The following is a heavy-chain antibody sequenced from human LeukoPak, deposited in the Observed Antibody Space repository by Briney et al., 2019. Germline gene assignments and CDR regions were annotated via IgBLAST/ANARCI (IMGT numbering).Heavy chain of an antibody. V-gene: IGHV4-61*01. D-gene: IGHD3-22*01. CDR3: AREDSSGYLGY. CDR2: IYYSGST. J-gene: IGHJ4*02. CDR1: GGSVSSNIYY. Sequence: PSETLSLTCTVSGGSVSSNIYYWNWIRQPTGKGLEWIGYIYYSGSTNYNPSLKSRVTISVDTSKNQFSLKLTSLTAADTAVYYCAREDSSGYLGYWGQGTLVTVSS.